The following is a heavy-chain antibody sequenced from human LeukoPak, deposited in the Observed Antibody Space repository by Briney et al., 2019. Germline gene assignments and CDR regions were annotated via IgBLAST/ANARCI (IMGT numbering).Heavy chain of an antibody. CDR2: IKSKTDGGLT. Sequence: GGSLTLSCAASGFTFSNAWMRWVRQAPGKGREWVGRIKSKTDGGLTDYGAPVKGRFTIITDLSKNTMYLQMNSLKTEATAVYYCTTGELWFGEWRGDYWGQGTLVTVSS. CDR1: GFTFSNAW. V-gene: IGHV3-15*01. D-gene: IGHD3-10*01. J-gene: IGHJ4*02. CDR3: TTGELWFGEWRGDY.